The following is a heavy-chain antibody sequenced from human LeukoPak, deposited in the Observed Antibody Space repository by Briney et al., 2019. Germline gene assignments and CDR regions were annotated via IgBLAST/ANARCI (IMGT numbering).Heavy chain of an antibody. CDR2: ISSSSSYI. J-gene: IGHJ4*02. V-gene: IGHV3-21*01. D-gene: IGHD2-15*01. Sequence: GGSLRLSCAASGFTFSSYNMNWVRQAPGKGLEWVSSISSSSSYIYYADSVEGRFTISRDNAKNSLYLQMNSLRAEDTAVYYCARDLEVAAAPDYWGQGTLVTVSS. CDR3: ARDLEVAAAPDY. CDR1: GFTFSSYN.